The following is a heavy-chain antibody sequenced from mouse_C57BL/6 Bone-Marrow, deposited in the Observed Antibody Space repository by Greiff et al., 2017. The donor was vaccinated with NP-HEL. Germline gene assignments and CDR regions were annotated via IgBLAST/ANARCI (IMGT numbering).Heavy chain of an antibody. D-gene: IGHD3-1*01. J-gene: IGHJ3*01. CDR2: ISDGGSYT. Sequence: EVQLVESGGGLVKPGGSLKLSCAASGFTFSSYAMSWVRQTPEKRLEWVATISDGGSYTYYPDNVKGRFTISRDNAKNNLYLQMSHLESEDTAMYYCARGEGLAWFAYWGQGTLVTVSA. CDR3: ARGEGLAWFAY. CDR1: GFTFSSYA. V-gene: IGHV5-4*01.